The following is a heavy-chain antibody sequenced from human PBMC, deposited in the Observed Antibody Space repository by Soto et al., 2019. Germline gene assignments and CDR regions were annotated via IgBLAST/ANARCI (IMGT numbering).Heavy chain of an antibody. J-gene: IGHJ6*02. Sequence: QVQLVQSGGEVRKPGASVKVSCKTSGYTFTNNGINWMRQAPGQGLEWMGWIRGYNANTKYAQKFQGRVTLTTDTLTSTAFMELRSLRSDDTAVFYCARGSTHYNMDVWGQGTTVTVSS. CDR1: GYTFTNNG. D-gene: IGHD1-1*01. CDR3: ARGSTHYNMDV. CDR2: IRGYNANT. V-gene: IGHV1-18*04.